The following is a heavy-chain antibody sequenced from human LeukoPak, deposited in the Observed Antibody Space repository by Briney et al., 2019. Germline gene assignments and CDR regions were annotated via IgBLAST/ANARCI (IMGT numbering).Heavy chain of an antibody. J-gene: IGHJ4*02. CDR3: ARADSSGYPYYFDY. Sequence: SETLSLTCAVYGGSFSGYYWSWIRQPPGKGLEWIGEINRSGSTNYNPSLKSRVTISVDTSKNQFSLKLSSVTAADTAVYYCARADSSGYPYYFDYWGQGTLVTVSS. CDR2: INRSGST. D-gene: IGHD3-22*01. V-gene: IGHV4-34*01. CDR1: GGSFSGYY.